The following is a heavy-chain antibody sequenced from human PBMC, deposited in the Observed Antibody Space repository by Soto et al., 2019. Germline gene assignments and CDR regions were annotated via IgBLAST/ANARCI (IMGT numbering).Heavy chain of an antibody. Sequence: ASVKVSCKVSGYTLTELSMHWVRQAHGKGLEWMGGFDPEDGETIYAQKFQGRVTMTEDTSTDTAYMELSSLRSEDTAVYYCAADAASSGWNDGAFDIWGQGTMVTVSS. CDR3: AADAASSGWNDGAFDI. CDR2: FDPEDGET. D-gene: IGHD6-19*01. CDR1: GYTLTELS. V-gene: IGHV1-24*01. J-gene: IGHJ3*02.